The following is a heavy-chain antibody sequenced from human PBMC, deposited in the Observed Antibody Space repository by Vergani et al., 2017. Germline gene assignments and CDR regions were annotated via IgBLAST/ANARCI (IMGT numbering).Heavy chain of an antibody. CDR1: GDSLSRNSAA. J-gene: IGHJ5*02. V-gene: IGHV6-1*01. CDR2: PYYRSKWYN. CDR3: ARYAAGRGSGWFDP. Sequence: QVQLQQSGPGLVKPSQPLSLTCAIFGDSLSRNSAAWNWIRQSPARGLEWLGSPYYRSKWYNDYAVSVKSRITINPDTSKNQFSLQLNSVTPEDTAVYYCARYAAGRGSGWFDPWGQGTLVTVSS. D-gene: IGHD6-13*01.